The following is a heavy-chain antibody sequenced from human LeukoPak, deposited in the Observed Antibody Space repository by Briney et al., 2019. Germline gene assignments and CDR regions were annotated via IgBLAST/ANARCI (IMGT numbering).Heavy chain of an antibody. V-gene: IGHV4-4*02. CDR1: GGSISSSNW. D-gene: IGHD3-22*01. J-gene: IGHJ4*02. Sequence: SGTLSLTCAVSGGSISSSNWWSWVRQPPGKGLEWIGEIYHSGSTNYNPSLKSRVTISVDKSKNQFSLKLSSVTTADTAVYYCARTSIETVYHSSGYYDYWGQGTLVTVSS. CDR2: IYHSGST. CDR3: ARTSIETVYHSSGYYDY.